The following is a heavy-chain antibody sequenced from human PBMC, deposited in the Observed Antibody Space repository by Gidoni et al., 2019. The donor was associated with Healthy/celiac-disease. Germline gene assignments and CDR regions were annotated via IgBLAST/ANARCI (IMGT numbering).Heavy chain of an antibody. CDR2: IIPIFGTA. CDR3: ARVRDYYGSGSYLSPNNWFDP. D-gene: IGHD3-10*01. J-gene: IGHJ5*02. Sequence: QVQLVQSGAEVKKPGSSLKVSCKASGGTFSSYAISWVRQAPGQGLEWMGGIIPIFGTANYAQKFQGRVTITADKSTSTAYMELSSLRSEDTAVYYCARVRDYYGSGSYLSPNNWFDPWGQGTLVTVSS. CDR1: GGTFSSYA. V-gene: IGHV1-69*06.